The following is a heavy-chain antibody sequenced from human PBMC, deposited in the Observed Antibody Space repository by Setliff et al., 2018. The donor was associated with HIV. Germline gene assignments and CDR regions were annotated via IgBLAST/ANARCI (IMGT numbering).Heavy chain of an antibody. Sequence: PGGSLRLSCAASGFTFSNYAMHWVRQAPVKGLEWVAVISYDGSDKYYADSVKGRFTISRENAKNSLYLQMNNVRAGDTAVYYCTRELNGHTSSHYYFGLDVWGQGTTVTVSS. CDR2: ISYDGSDK. CDR1: GFTFSNYA. CDR3: TRELNGHTSSHYYFGLDV. V-gene: IGHV3-30*14. J-gene: IGHJ6*02. D-gene: IGHD6-6*01.